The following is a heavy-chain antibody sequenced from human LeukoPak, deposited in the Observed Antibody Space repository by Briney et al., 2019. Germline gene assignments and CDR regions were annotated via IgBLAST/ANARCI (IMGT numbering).Heavy chain of an antibody. CDR2: INAGNGNT. J-gene: IGHJ4*02. V-gene: IGHV1-3*01. Sequence: ASVKVSCKASGYTFTSYAMHWVRQAPGQRLEWMGWINAGNGNTKYSQKFQGRVTITRDTSASTVYMELSSLRSEDTAVYYCARDLRGSGSFFDYWGQGTLVTVSS. D-gene: IGHD3-10*01. CDR3: ARDLRGSGSFFDY. CDR1: GYTFTSYA.